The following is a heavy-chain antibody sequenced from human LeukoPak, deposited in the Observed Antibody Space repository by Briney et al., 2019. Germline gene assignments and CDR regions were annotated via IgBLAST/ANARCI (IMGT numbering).Heavy chain of an antibody. CDR2: IKEDGSIQ. J-gene: IGHJ4*02. D-gene: IGHD6-19*01. CDR1: GFTFSSYW. CDR3: ARDVWTGVAVSDY. Sequence: GGSLRLSCVASGFTFSSYWMTWVRQAPGKGLEWLANIKEDGSIQYYLDSVRGRFTISRDNAKTSVYLQLNSLRADDTAVYYCARDVWTGVAVSDYWGQGTLVAVSS. V-gene: IGHV3-7*01.